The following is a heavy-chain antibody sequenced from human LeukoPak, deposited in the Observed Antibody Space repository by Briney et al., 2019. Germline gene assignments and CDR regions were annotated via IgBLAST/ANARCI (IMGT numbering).Heavy chain of an antibody. CDR2: INHSGGT. CDR1: GGSFSGYY. D-gene: IGHD2-2*01. Sequence: SETLSLTCAVYGGSFSGYYWSWIRQPPGKGLEWIGEINHSGGTNYNPSLKSRVTISVDTSKNQFSLKLSSVTAADTAAYYCARHSQYRLLRKSGFDPWGQGTLVTVSS. J-gene: IGHJ5*02. CDR3: ARHSQYRLLRKSGFDP. V-gene: IGHV4-34*01.